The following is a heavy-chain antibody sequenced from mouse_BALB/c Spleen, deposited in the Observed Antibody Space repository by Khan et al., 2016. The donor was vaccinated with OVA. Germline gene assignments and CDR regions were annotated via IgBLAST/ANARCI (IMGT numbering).Heavy chain of an antibody. J-gene: IGHJ4*01. D-gene: IGHD4-1*01. CDR3: ASELRRYYAMDY. CDR2: ISNTGST. CDR1: GYSITRDYA. V-gene: IGHV3-2*02. Sequence: EVQLQESGPGLVKPSQSLSLTCTVTGYSITRDYAWNWIRQFPGNKLEWMGYISNTGSTDYNPSLKSRISITRDTSKNKFFLQLNSVTTQDTATEYCASELRRYYAMDYWGQGTSVTVSS.